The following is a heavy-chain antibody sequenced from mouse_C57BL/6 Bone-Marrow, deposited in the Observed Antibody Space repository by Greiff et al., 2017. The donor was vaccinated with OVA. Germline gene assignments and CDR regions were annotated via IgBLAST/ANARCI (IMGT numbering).Heavy chain of an antibody. CDR2: IRSKSSNDAT. Sequence: DVMLVESGGGLVQPKGSLKLSCAASGFTFNTYAMHWVRQAPGKGLEWVARIRSKSSNDATYYADSVKDRFTISRDDSQSMLYLQMNNLKTEDTAMYYCVRDRLMDYWGQGTSVTVSS. V-gene: IGHV10-3*01. D-gene: IGHD1-2*01. J-gene: IGHJ4*01. CDR1: GFTFNTYA. CDR3: VRDRLMDY.